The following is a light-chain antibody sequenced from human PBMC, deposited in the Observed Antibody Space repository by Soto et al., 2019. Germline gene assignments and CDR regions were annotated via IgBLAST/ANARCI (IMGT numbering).Light chain of an antibody. J-gene: IGKJ1*01. V-gene: IGKV3-20*01. CDR3: QQCASSPWT. Sequence: EIVLTQSPGTLSLFPGERATLSCRASQSVGNTYLAWYQQRPGQAPRLLIYSASSRATGIPDRFSGSASGTDFTLSISRLEPEDFAVYYCQQCASSPWTFGQGTRVEIK. CDR2: SAS. CDR1: QSVGNTY.